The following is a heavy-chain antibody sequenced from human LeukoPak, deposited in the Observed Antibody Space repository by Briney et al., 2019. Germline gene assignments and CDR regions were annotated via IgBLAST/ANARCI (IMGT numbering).Heavy chain of an antibody. CDR1: GYTFTNYA. CDR3: AREADSSGYFFRPDY. Sequence: GASVKVSCKASGYTFTNYAISWVRQAPGQGLEWMGWISVYSDDTKSAQNLQGRITMTKDTSTSTAYMELRSLRSDDTAVYYCAREADSSGYFFRPDYWGQGTLATVSS. CDR2: ISVYSDDT. V-gene: IGHV1-18*01. J-gene: IGHJ4*02. D-gene: IGHD3-22*01.